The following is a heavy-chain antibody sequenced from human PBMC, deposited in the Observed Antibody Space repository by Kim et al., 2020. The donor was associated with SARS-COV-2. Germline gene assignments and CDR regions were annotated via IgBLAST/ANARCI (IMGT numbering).Heavy chain of an antibody. CDR2: INHSGST. J-gene: IGHJ4*02. CDR3: VKKGRWGFDY. V-gene: IGHV4-34*01. D-gene: IGHD3-16*01. CDR1: GGSFSGYY. Sequence: SETLSLTCAVYGGSFSGYYWSWIRQPPGKGLEWIGEINHSGSTNYNPSLKSRVTISVDTSKNQFSLKLSSVTAAATAVYYCVKKGRWGFDYWGQGTLVTVSS.